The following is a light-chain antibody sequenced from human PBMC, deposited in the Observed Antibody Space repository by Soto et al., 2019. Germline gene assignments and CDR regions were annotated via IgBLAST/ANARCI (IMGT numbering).Light chain of an antibody. CDR1: QSVSSTS. CDR2: GTS. J-gene: IGKJ1*01. V-gene: IGKV3-20*01. CDR3: QQYDNSPPWT. Sequence: ELVLTQSPGTLSFSPGERATLSCRASQSVSSTSLAWYQQKPGQAPRLLIYGTSNRATGIPDRFSGSGSGTDFTLTISRLEPEDFAVYYCQQYDNSPPWTFGQGTKV.